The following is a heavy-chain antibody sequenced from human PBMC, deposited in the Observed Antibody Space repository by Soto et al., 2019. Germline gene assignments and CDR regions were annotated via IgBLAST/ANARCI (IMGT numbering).Heavy chain of an antibody. CDR2: IYYSGST. J-gene: IGHJ4*02. Sequence: SETLSLTCTVSGGSISSSSYYWGWIRQPPGKGLEWIGYIYYSGSTNYNPSLKSRVTISVDTSKNQFSLKLSSVTAADTAVYYCARRGNNQGDYYFDYWGQGTLVTVSS. CDR3: ARRGNNQGDYYFDY. CDR1: GGSISSSSYY. V-gene: IGHV4-61*05. D-gene: IGHD3-16*01.